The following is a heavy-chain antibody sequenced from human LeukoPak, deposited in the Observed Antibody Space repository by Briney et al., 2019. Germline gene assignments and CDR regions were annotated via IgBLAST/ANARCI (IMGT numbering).Heavy chain of an antibody. CDR2: ISSSSSTI. CDR3: ARDFLHYYDSSGYYGY. Sequence: GGSLRLSCAASGFTFSSYSMNWVRQAPGKGLEWVSYISSSSSTIYYADSVKGRFTISRDNAKNSLYLQMNSLRDEDTAAYYCARDFLHYYDSSGYYGYWGQGTPVTVSS. V-gene: IGHV3-48*02. D-gene: IGHD3-22*01. CDR1: GFTFSSYS. J-gene: IGHJ4*02.